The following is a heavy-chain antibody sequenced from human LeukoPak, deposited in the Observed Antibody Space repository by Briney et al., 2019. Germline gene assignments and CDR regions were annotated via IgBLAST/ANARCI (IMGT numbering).Heavy chain of an antibody. CDR3: ARAESRLWFGELGH. D-gene: IGHD3-10*01. CDR1: GFTFDDYG. V-gene: IGHV3-20*04. Sequence: PGGSLRLSCAASGFTFDDYGMSWVRQAPGKGLEWVSGINWNGGSTGYADSVKGRFTISRVNAKNSLYLQMNSLRAEDTALYYCARAESRLWFGELGHWGQGTLVTVSS. CDR2: INWNGGST. J-gene: IGHJ4*02.